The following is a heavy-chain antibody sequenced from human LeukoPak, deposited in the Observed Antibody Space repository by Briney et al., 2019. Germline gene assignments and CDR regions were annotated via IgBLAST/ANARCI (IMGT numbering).Heavy chain of an antibody. CDR3: ARDPPSDLRPRDYYYYGMDV. J-gene: IGHJ6*02. Sequence: ASVKVSCKASGGTFSSYAISWVRQAPGQGLEWMGGIIPIFGTANYAQKFQGRVTITADESTSTAYMELSSLRSEDTAVYYCARDPPSDLRPRDYYYYGMDVWGQGTTVTVSS. D-gene: IGHD3-16*01. V-gene: IGHV1-69*13. CDR2: IIPIFGTA. CDR1: GGTFSSYA.